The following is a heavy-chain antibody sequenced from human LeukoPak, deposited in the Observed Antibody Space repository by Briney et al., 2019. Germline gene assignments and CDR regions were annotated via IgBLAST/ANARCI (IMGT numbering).Heavy chain of an antibody. CDR3: ARGAIAVAGTGFFDY. V-gene: IGHV6-1*01. CDR2: TYYRSKWYN. Sequence: SQTLSLTCAISGDSFSSNSAAWNWIRQSPSRGLEWLGRTYYRSKWYNDYAVSVKSRITINPDTSRNQFSLQLNSVTPEDTAVYYCARGAIAVAGTGFFDYWGQGTLVTVSS. CDR1: GDSFSSNSAA. D-gene: IGHD6-19*01. J-gene: IGHJ4*02.